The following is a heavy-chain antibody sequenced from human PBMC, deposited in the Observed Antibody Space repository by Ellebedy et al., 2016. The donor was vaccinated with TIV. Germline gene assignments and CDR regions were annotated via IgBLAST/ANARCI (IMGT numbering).Heavy chain of an antibody. CDR1: GYTFTSYG. J-gene: IGHJ6*02. CDR3: ARDEAYGSGSYYNVSFYFYYYYGMDV. Sequence: ASVKVSCXASGYTFTSYGISWVRQAPGQGLEWMGWISAYNGNTNYAQKLQGRVTMTTDTSTSTAYMELRSLRSDDTAVYYCARDEAYGSGSYYNVSFYFYYYYGMDVWGQGTTVTVSS. CDR2: ISAYNGNT. V-gene: IGHV1-18*01. D-gene: IGHD3-10*01.